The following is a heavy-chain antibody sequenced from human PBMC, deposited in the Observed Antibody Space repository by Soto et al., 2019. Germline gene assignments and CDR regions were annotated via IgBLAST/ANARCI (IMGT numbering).Heavy chain of an antibody. CDR3: ARVRGYNWNYALNWFDP. D-gene: IGHD1-7*01. CDR1: GDSVSSNSAA. CDR2: TYYRSKWYN. Sequence: SQTLSLTCAISGDSVSSNSAAWNWIRQSPSRGLEWLGRTYYRSKWYNDYAVSVKSRITINPDTSKNQFSLQLNSVTPEDTAVYYCARVRGYNWNYALNWFDPWGQGTLVTVSS. V-gene: IGHV6-1*01. J-gene: IGHJ5*02.